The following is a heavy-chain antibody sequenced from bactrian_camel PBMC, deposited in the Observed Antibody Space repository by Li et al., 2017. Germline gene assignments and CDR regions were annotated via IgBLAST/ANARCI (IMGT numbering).Heavy chain of an antibody. CDR2: IDGDGSI. Sequence: HVQLVESGGGSVQAGGSLRLSCAASGYAYSPYCMAWFRQAPGKEREGVAVIDGDGSIGYGDSVKGRFTVSKDKAKNTVYLQMNSLKSEDTALYYCAMASGGWFGFWDYWGQGTQVTVS. CDR1: GYAYSPYC. J-gene: IGHJ4*01. CDR3: AMASGGWFGFWDY. V-gene: IGHV3S55*01. D-gene: IGHD3*01.